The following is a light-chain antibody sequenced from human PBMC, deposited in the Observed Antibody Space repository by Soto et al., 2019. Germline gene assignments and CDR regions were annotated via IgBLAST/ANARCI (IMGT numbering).Light chain of an antibody. CDR2: KAS. CDR1: QSFSDW. V-gene: IGKV1-5*03. CDR3: QQYNSYWT. J-gene: IGKJ1*01. Sequence: DIQMTQSPSTLSASVGDRVTITCRASQSFSDWLAWYQLKPGKAPKLLIYKASTLESGVPSKFSGSGSGTEFTLTISSLQPDDLATYYCQQYNSYWTFGQGTKVDIK.